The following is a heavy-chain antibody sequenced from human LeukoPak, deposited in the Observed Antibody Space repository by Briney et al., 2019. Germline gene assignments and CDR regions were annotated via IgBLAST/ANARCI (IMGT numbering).Heavy chain of an antibody. CDR1: GGSISSYY. J-gene: IGHJ6*03. D-gene: IGHD3-10*01. CDR3: ARVSTDYYGSGSYLKYYYYYYMDV. Sequence: SETLSLTCTVSGGSISSYYWSWIRQPPGKGLEWIGYIYYSGSTNYNPSLKSRVTISVDTSKNQFSLKLSSVTAADTAVYYCARVSTDYYGSGSYLKYYYYYYMDVWGKGTTVTVSS. CDR2: IYYSGST. V-gene: IGHV4-59*01.